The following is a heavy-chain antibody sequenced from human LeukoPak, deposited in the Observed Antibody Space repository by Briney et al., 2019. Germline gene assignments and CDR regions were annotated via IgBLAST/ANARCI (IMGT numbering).Heavy chain of an antibody. V-gene: IGHV1-18*01. CDR2: ISAYNGNT. D-gene: IGHD2-15*01. Sequence: GASVKVSCKASGYTFTSYGISWVRQAPGQGLAWMGWISAYNGNTNYAQKLQGRVTMTTDTSTSTAYMVLRSLRSDDTAVYYCARDLGYCSGGSCYYYYMDVWGKGTTVTVSS. CDR1: GYTFTSYG. J-gene: IGHJ6*03. CDR3: ARDLGYCSGGSCYYYYMDV.